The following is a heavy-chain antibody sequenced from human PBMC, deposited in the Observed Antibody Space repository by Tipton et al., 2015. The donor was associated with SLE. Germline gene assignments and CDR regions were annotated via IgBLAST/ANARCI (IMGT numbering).Heavy chain of an antibody. CDR1: GGSFSGYY. J-gene: IGHJ6*03. D-gene: IGHD6-6*01. Sequence: TLSLTCAVYGGSFSGYYWSWIRQPPGKGLEWIGEINHSGSTNYNPSLKSRVTISVDTSKNQFSLQLNSVTPEDTAVYYCARESQKIAAPTRSYYYYMDVWGKGTTVTVSS. V-gene: IGHV4-34*01. CDR3: ARESQKIAAPTRSYYYYMDV. CDR2: INHSGST.